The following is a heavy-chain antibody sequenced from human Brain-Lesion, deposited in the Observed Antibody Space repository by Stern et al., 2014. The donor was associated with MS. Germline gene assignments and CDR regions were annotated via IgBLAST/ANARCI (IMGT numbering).Heavy chain of an antibody. J-gene: IGHJ6*02. V-gene: IGHV3-11*01. CDR2: IGRSGDSI. Sequence: VQLLESGGGLVKPGGSLRLSCAASGFIFSDYYMSWIRQAPGKGLEWVSYIGRSGDSIYYADSVKGRFTISRDNAKNSLYLQMNSLRAEDTAVYYCARGPRRYYGSESPNTYYYGIDVWGQGTTVTVSS. CDR1: GFIFSDYY. D-gene: IGHD3-10*01. CDR3: ARGPRRYYGSESPNTYYYGIDV.